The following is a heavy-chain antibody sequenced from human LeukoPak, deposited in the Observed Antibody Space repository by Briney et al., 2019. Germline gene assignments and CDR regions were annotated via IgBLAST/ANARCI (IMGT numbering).Heavy chain of an antibody. Sequence: SGTLSLTCAVSGGSISSSNWWSWVRQPPGKGLEWIGEIYHSGSTNYNPSLKSRVTISIDKSKNHFSLKLTSVTAADTAVYYCAVSSGWYKIDYWGQGTLVTVSS. CDR1: GGSISSSNW. D-gene: IGHD6-19*01. J-gene: IGHJ4*02. CDR3: AVSSGWYKIDY. CDR2: IYHSGST. V-gene: IGHV4-4*02.